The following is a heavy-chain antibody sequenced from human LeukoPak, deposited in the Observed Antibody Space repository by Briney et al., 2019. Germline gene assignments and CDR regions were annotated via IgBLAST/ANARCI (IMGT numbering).Heavy chain of an antibody. J-gene: IGHJ3*02. CDR1: GGTFSSYA. V-gene: IGHV1-69*06. CDR2: IIPIFGTA. CDR3: ARGYGSGHGYSAFDI. D-gene: IGHD3-10*01. Sequence: SVKVSCKASGGTFSSYAISWVRQAPGRGLEWMGGIIPIFGTANYAQKFQGRVTITADKSTSTASMELSSLRSEDTAVYYCARGYGSGHGYSAFDIWGQGTMVTVSS.